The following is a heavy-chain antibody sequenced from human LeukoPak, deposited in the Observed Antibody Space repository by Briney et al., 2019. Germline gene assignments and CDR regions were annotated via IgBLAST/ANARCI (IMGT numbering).Heavy chain of an antibody. Sequence: GASVKVSCKASGYTFTSYHMHWVRQAPGQGLEWMGIINPSGGSTSYAQKFQGRVTMTRDMSTSTVYMELSSLRSEDTAVYYCAKVGDIVLMVYARVIDYWGQGTLVTVSS. CDR1: GYTFTSYH. J-gene: IGHJ4*02. CDR3: AKVGDIVLMVYARVIDY. V-gene: IGHV1-46*01. D-gene: IGHD2-8*01. CDR2: INPSGGST.